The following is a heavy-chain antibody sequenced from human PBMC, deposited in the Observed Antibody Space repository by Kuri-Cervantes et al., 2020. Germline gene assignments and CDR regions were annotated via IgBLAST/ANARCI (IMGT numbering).Heavy chain of an antibody. D-gene: IGHD3-3*01. CDR1: GFIFKSHW. V-gene: IGHV3-33*08. J-gene: IGHJ4*02. CDR2: IWYDGSNK. Sequence: GGSLRLSCAASGFIFKSHWMSWVRQAPGKGLEWVAVIWYDGSNKYYADSVKGRFTISRDNSKNTLYLQMNSLRAEDTAVYYCARGHIRFVDYWGQGTLVTVSS. CDR3: ARGHIRFVDY.